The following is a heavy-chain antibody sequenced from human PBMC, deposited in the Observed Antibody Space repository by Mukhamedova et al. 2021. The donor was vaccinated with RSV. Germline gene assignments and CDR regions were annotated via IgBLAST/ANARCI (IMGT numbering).Heavy chain of an antibody. D-gene: IGHD3-10*01. CDR3: AKDRPWVGEPNYNYYGKDV. J-gene: IGHJ6*02. CDR2: ISGSGGST. Sequence: SWVRQAPGKGLEWVSIISGSGGSTYYADSVQGRFTISRDNSKNTLYLQMISLRVEDTAVYYCAKDRPWVGEPNYNYYGKDVLGQG. V-gene: IGHV3-23*01.